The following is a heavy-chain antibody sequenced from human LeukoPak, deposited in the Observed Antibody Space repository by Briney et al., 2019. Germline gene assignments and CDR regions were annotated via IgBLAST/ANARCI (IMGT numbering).Heavy chain of an antibody. CDR1: GFTFSSYA. V-gene: IGHV3-23*01. CDR2: TSGSGGST. J-gene: IGHJ4*02. CDR3: AKDPDYGENLFDY. D-gene: IGHD4-17*01. Sequence: GGSLRLSCAASGFTFSSYAMSWVRQAPGKGLEWVSATSGSGGSTYYADSVKGRFTISRDNSKNTLYLQMNSLRAEDTAVYYCAKDPDYGENLFDYWGQGTLVTVSS.